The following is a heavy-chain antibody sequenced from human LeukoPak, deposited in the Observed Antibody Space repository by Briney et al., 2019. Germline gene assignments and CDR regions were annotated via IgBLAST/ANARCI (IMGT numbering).Heavy chain of an antibody. D-gene: IGHD5-24*01. CDR2: INSDGSNT. CDR1: GFTFSSYW. Sequence: GGSLRLSCAASGFTFSSYWMHWVRQAPGKGLVWVSRINSDGSNTNYADSVKGRFTISRDNAKNTLYVQMNSLRAEDTAVYYCARSPGDGYNYYFDYWGQGTLVTVPS. V-gene: IGHV3-74*01. J-gene: IGHJ4*02. CDR3: ARSPGDGYNYYFDY.